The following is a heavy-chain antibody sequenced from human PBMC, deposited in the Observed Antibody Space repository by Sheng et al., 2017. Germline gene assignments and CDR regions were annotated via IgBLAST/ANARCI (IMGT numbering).Heavy chain of an antibody. V-gene: IGHV4-34*01. CDR3: ARGLLGGGTNWFDP. CDR2: INHSGST. CDR1: GGSFSGYY. Sequence: QVQLQQWGAGLLKPSETLSLTCAVYGGSFSGYYWSWIRQPPGKGLEWIGEINHSGSTNYNPSLKSRVTISVDTSKNQFSLKLSSVTAADTAVYYCARGLLGGGTNWFDPWGQGTLVTVSS. J-gene: IGHJ5*02.